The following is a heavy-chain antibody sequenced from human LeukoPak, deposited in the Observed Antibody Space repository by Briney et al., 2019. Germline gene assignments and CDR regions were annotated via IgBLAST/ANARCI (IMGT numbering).Heavy chain of an antibody. Sequence: SETLSHTCAVYGGSFSGYYWSWIRQPPGKGLEWIGEINHSGSTNYNPSLKSRVTISVDTSKNQFSLKLSSVTAADTAVYYCARAFYYDSSGDPDYWGQGTLVTVSS. D-gene: IGHD3-22*01. CDR3: ARAFYYDSSGDPDY. J-gene: IGHJ4*02. CDR2: INHSGST. V-gene: IGHV4-34*01. CDR1: GGSFSGYY.